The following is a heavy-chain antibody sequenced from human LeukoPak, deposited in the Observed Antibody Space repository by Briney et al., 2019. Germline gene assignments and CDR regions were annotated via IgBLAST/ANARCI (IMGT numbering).Heavy chain of an antibody. CDR3: ARDLFQH. V-gene: IGHV3-33*01. J-gene: IGHJ1*01. CDR1: GFTFSSYG. Sequence: GGSLRLSCAASGFTFSSYGMHWVRQGPGKGLEWVAVIWYDGSNKYYADSVKGRFTISRDNSTNTLYLQMNSLRAEDTAVCYCARDLFQHWGQGTLVTVSS. CDR2: IWYDGSNK.